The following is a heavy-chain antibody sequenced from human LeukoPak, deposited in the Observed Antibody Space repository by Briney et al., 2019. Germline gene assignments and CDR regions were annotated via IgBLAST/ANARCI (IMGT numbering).Heavy chain of an antibody. CDR3: ARALAVAGFDY. CDR2: IHHSGST. CDR1: GGSFSGYY. D-gene: IGHD6-19*01. V-gene: IGHV4-34*01. J-gene: IGHJ4*02. Sequence: KPSETLSLTCAVYGGSFSGYYWSWIRQPPGKGLEYIGYIHHSGSTSYSPSLKGRVTISVDTSKTYLSLKLSSVTAADTAVYYCARALAVAGFDYWGQGTLVTVSS.